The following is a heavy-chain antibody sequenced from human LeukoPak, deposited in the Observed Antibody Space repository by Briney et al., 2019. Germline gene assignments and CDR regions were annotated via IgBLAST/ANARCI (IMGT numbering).Heavy chain of an antibody. V-gene: IGHV3-33*01. D-gene: IGHD5-18*01. CDR2: TWYDGSNK. Sequence: GGSLRLSCAASGFTFSSYGMHWVRQAPGKGLEWVAVTWYDGSNKYYADSVKGRFTISRDNSKNTLYLQMNSLRAEDTAVYYCARDRSLAIIDYWGQGTLVTVSS. J-gene: IGHJ4*02. CDR1: GFTFSSYG. CDR3: ARDRSLAIIDY.